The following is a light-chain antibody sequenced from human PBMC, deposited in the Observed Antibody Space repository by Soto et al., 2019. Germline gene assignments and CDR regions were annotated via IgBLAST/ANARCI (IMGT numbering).Light chain of an antibody. CDR2: GAS. V-gene: IGKV1-16*01. CDR3: QQYNSYSRT. CDR1: LTIGDS. J-gene: IGKJ1*01. Sequence: IQRTHSPSSLSASLGDIVTITFRASLTIGDSLSWFQQKAGKPPTLLIYGASALQSGVPSRFSGSGSGTEFTLTTSSLQPDDFATYYCQQYNSYSRTFGQGTKVDIK.